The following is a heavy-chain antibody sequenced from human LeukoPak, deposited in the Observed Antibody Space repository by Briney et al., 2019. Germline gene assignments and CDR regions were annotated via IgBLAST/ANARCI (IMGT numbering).Heavy chain of an antibody. V-gene: IGHV3-33*06. CDR2: IWYDGSNK. CDR3: AKEGSGSLGAFDI. D-gene: IGHD1-26*01. CDR1: GFTFSSYG. Sequence: GGSLRLSCAASGFTFSSYGMHWVRQAPGKGLEWVAVIWYDGSNKYYADSVKGRFTISRDNSKSTLYLQMNSLRAEDTAVYYCAKEGSGSLGAFDIWGQGTMVTVSS. J-gene: IGHJ3*02.